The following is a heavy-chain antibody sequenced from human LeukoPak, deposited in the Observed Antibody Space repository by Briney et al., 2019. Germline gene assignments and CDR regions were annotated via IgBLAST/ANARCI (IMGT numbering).Heavy chain of an antibody. CDR2: IYPGDSDT. CDR1: GYTFTSYW. V-gene: IGHV5-51*01. Sequence: GESLKISCQGSGYTFTSYWIGWVRPVPGKGLEWMGIIYPGDSDTRYSPSFQGQVTISADKSISTAYLQWSSLKASDTAMYYCARLSAGTVDYWGQGTLVTVSS. J-gene: IGHJ4*02. D-gene: IGHD1-1*01. CDR3: ARLSAGTVDY.